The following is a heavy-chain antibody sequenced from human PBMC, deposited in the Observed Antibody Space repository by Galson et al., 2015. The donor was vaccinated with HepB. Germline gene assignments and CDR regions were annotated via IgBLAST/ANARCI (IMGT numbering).Heavy chain of an antibody. CDR2: ISVSGANT. CDR1: GFIFGNSD. CDR3: AKRYCSGSVCYPIDS. J-gene: IGHJ6*02. D-gene: IGHD2-8*02. Sequence: SLRLSCAASGFIFGNSDMHWVRQAPGKGLEWVSAISVSGANTYYADSVKGRFTISRDNSKDTLHLQMNSLRPEDTAIYYCAKRYCSGSVCYPIDSWGQGTTVTVSS. V-gene: IGHV3-23*01.